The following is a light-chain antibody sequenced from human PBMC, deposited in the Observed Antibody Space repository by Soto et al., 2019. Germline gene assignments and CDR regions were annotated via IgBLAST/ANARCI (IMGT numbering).Light chain of an antibody. CDR1: QSISSW. CDR3: QQYNSYLRT. CDR2: DAS. J-gene: IGKJ1*01. Sequence: DIQMTQSPSTLSASVGDRVTITCRASQSISSWLAWYQQKPGKAPKLLIYDASSLESGVPSRLSGSGSGTEFTLTISSLQPDDFATYYCQQYNSYLRTFGQGTKVDIK. V-gene: IGKV1-5*01.